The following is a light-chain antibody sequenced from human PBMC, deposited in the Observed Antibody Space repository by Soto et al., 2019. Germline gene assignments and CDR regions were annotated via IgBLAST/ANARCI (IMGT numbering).Light chain of an antibody. Sequence: DIQMTQSPSSLSASVGDRVTLTCRASQSISKDLNWYQQKPGKAPILLISDASTLQSDVPSRFSGAVSGTDYTLTIGSLQPEDFATYYCQQLNGSPWTFGQGTKVDIK. V-gene: IGKV1-39*01. CDR2: DAS. CDR3: QQLNGSPWT. J-gene: IGKJ1*01. CDR1: QSISKD.